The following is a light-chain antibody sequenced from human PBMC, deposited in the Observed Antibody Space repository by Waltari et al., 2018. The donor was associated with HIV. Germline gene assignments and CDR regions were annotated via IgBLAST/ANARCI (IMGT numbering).Light chain of an antibody. J-gene: IGLJ1*01. CDR3: QSYDSSLSGYV. Sequence: QSVLTQPPSVSGAPGQRVTISCPGSSSNIGAGYDVHWYQQLPGTAPKLLIYGNNNRPSGGPDRFSGSKSGTSASLAVTGLQAEDEADYYCQSYDSSLSGYVFGTGTKVTVL. CDR1: SSNIGAGYD. V-gene: IGLV1-40*01. CDR2: GNN.